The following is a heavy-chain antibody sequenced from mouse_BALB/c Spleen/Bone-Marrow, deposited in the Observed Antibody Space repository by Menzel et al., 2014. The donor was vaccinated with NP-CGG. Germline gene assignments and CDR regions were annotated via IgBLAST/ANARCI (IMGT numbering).Heavy chain of an antibody. V-gene: IGHV1S81*02. D-gene: IGHD2-13*01. CDR1: GHTFTSYY. Sequence: QVQLKQSGAELVKPGASVKLSCKASGHTFTSYYMYWVKQRPGQGLEWIGEINPSNGGTSFNEKFKSKATLTVDKSSSTAYMQLSSLTSEDSAVYYCTREGDSPFAYWGQGTLVTVSA. CDR2: INPSNGGT. J-gene: IGHJ3*01. CDR3: TREGDSPFAY.